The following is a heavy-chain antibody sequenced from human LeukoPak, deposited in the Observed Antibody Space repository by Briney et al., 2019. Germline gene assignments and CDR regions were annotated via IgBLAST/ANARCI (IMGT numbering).Heavy chain of an antibody. V-gene: IGHV3-30*04. D-gene: IGHD6-13*01. J-gene: IGHJ4*02. Sequence: GGSLRLSCAASGFTFSSYAMHWVRQAPGKGLEWVALISYDGSNKYYADFVKGRFTISRDSSKNTLYLQVNSLRAEDTAVYYCAKEGLCSSWYPNYFDYWGQGTLVTVSS. CDR2: ISYDGSNK. CDR3: AKEGLCSSWYPNYFDY. CDR1: GFTFSSYA.